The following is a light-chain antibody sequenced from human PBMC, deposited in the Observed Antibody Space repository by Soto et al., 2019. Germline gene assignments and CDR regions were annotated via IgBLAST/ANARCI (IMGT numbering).Light chain of an antibody. CDR2: SVT. V-gene: IGLV2-14*03. CDR1: SSDVGAYNS. J-gene: IGLJ1*01. Sequence: QSVLTQPASVSGSPGQSITISCTGTSSDVGAYNSVSWYQQHPDKAPKLIIFSVTSRTSGLSDRFSGSKSDNMASLTISGLRTEDEADYYCSSATSSSTYLFGTGTKLTVL. CDR3: SSATSSSTYL.